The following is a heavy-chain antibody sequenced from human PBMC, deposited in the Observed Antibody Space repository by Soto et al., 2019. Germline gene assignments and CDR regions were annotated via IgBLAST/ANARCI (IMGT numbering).Heavy chain of an antibody. CDR1: GYTFIIYA. Sequence: QVQLVQSGAEVKKPGASVKVSCKASGYTFIIYAIHWVRQAPGQRLEWMGWIDAGNGNTKYSQKFQGRVTITRDTSASTAYMELSSLRSEDTAVYYCARGGGDFDPWGQGALVTVSS. CDR2: IDAGNGNT. J-gene: IGHJ5*02. V-gene: IGHV1-3*01. CDR3: ARGGGDFDP. D-gene: IGHD3-16*01.